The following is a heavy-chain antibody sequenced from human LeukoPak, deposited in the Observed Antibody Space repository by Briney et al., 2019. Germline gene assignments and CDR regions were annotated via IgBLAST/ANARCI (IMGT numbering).Heavy chain of an antibody. Sequence: GGSLRLSCVASAFSCSNYWMSWLRQAPGKGLEWVANIKQDGSEKQYVDSVKGRFTIFRDNTKNSLFLQMNTLTNADTSDYECARVWLGSFDPWGQGTLVTVSS. V-gene: IGHV3-7*02. J-gene: IGHJ5*02. CDR2: IKQDGSEK. CDR1: AFSCSNYW. CDR3: ARVWLGSFDP. D-gene: IGHD2-21*01.